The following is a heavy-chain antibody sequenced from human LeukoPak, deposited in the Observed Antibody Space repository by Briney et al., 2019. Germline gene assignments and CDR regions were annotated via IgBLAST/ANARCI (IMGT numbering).Heavy chain of an antibody. J-gene: IGHJ6*03. CDR3: ARGLIGYCSGGSCYVYYYYYYMDV. CDR2: MNPNSGDA. V-gene: IGHV1-8*02. CDR1: GYIFTTYN. D-gene: IGHD2-15*01. Sequence: ASVKVSCKASGYIFTTYNINWVRQATGQGLEWVGWMNPNSGDAGYAQQFQGRVTMTRNTSIRTEYMELSSLRSEDTAVYYCARGLIGYCSGGSCYVYYYYYYMDVWGKGTTVTVSS.